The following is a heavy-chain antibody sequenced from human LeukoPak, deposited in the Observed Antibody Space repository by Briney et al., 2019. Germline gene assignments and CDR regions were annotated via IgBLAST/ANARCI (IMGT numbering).Heavy chain of an antibody. CDR1: GGSISSSSYY. CDR2: IYYSGST. V-gene: IGHV4-39*01. J-gene: IGHJ1*01. Sequence: SETLSLTCTVSGGSISSSSYYWGWIRQPPGKGLEWIGSIYYSGSTYYNPSLKSRVTISVDTSKNQFSLKLSSVTAADTAVYYCARGPRYYDSSVGFYVAEYFQHWGQGTLVTVSS. D-gene: IGHD3-22*01. CDR3: ARGPRYYDSSVGFYVAEYFQH.